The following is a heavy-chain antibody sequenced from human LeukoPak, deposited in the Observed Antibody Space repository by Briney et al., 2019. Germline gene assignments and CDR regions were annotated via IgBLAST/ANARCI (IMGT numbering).Heavy chain of an antibody. CDR1: GFTFSSSG. V-gene: IGHV3-30*02. CDR2: IRDDGSNK. Sequence: GGSLRLSCAASGFTFSSSGMHWVRQAPGKGLEWVAFIRDDGSNKYYADSVKGRFTISRDNSKNTLYLQMNSLRAEDTAVYYCAKDQSYYDSSGYRYFNYWGQGTLVTVSS. D-gene: IGHD3-22*01. J-gene: IGHJ4*02. CDR3: AKDQSYYDSSGYRYFNY.